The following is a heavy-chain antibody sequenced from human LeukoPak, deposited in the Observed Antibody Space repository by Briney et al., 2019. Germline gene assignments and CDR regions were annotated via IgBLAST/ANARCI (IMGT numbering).Heavy chain of an antibody. V-gene: IGHV3-33*01. J-gene: IGHJ3*02. CDR3: ARDRIAVAGNTAFDI. D-gene: IGHD6-19*01. CDR1: GFTFRNYG. CDR2: IWYDGSNK. Sequence: TGGSLRLSCAASGFTFRNYGVHWVRQAPGKGLEWVAVIWYDGSNKYYADSVKGRFTISRDNSKNTLYLQMNSLRAEDTAVYYCARDRIAVAGNTAFDIWGQGTMVTVSS.